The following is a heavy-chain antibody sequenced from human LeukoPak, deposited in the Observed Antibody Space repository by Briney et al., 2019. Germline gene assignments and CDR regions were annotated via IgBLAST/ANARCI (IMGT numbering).Heavy chain of an antibody. Sequence: GESLKISCKGSGYSFTSYWIGWVRQMPGKGLEWMGIIYPGDSDTRYSPSFQGQVTISADKSISTAYLQWSSLKASGTAMYYCARHGSYYGDYRYYYYMDVWGKGTTVTVSS. J-gene: IGHJ6*03. CDR3: ARHGSYYGDYRYYYYMDV. V-gene: IGHV5-51*01. D-gene: IGHD4-17*01. CDR2: IYPGDSDT. CDR1: GYSFTSYW.